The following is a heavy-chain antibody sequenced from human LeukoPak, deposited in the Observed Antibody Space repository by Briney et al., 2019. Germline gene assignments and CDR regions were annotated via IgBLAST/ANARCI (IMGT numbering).Heavy chain of an antibody. Sequence: GGSLRLSCAASGFTFSSCAMNWVRQAPGKGLEWVSGISGSGGITHYADSVRGRFTISRDNSKNTLYLQMNSLRAEDTAVYYCAKDPTDFGSSGQTYFDYWGQGSLVTVSS. CDR3: AKDPTDFGSSGQTYFDY. J-gene: IGHJ4*02. CDR1: GFTFSSCA. CDR2: ISGSGGIT. D-gene: IGHD3-22*01. V-gene: IGHV3-23*01.